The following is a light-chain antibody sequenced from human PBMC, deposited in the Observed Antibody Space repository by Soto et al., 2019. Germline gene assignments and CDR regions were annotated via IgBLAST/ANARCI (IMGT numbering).Light chain of an antibody. CDR3: HQYGSSSFA. J-gene: IGKJ3*01. CDR1: QSISSTY. CDR2: GAF. V-gene: IGKV3-20*01. Sequence: EMVLTQSPGTLSVSPGERATLFCRARQSISSTYLAWYQKKPGQAPRLLLYGAFNRATGIPDRCSGSGSGTDFTLTISRLEPEECGFYYCHQYGSSSFAFGPGTKVEIK.